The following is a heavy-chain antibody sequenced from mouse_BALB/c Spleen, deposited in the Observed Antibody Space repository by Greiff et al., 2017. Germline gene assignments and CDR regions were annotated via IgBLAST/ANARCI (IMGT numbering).Heavy chain of an antibody. CDR3: ARKGYYGYGFAY. Sequence: EVQLVESGAELVKPGASVKLSCTASGFNIKDTYMHWVKQRPEQGLEWIGRIDPANGNTKYDPKFQGKATITADTSSNTAYLQLSSLTSEDTAVYYCARKGYYGYGFAYWGQGTLVTVSA. J-gene: IGHJ3*01. CDR2: IDPANGNT. V-gene: IGHV14-3*02. CDR1: GFNIKDTY. D-gene: IGHD1-2*01.